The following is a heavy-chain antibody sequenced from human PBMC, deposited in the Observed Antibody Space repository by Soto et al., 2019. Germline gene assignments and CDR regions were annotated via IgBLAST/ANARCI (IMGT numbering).Heavy chain of an antibody. CDR1: GFTFSSYG. V-gene: IGHV3-30*18. J-gene: IGHJ4*02. D-gene: IGHD3-22*01. Sequence: SLRLSCAASGFTFSSYGMHWVRQAPGKGLEWVAVISYDGSNKYYADSVKGRFTISRDNSKNTLYLQMNSLRAEDTAVYYCAKARYYYDSSGYFDYWGQGTLVTVSS. CDR2: ISYDGSNK. CDR3: AKARYYYDSSGYFDY.